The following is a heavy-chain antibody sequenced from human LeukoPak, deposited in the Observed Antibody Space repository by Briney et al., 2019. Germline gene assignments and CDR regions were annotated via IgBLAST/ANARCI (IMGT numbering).Heavy chain of an antibody. CDR3: ATRSPYYYDSSDPWVFDY. V-gene: IGHV4-39*01. Sequence: PSETLSLTCTVSGGSSSSSRYYWGWIRQPPGKGLEWIGSIYYSGSTYYNPSLKSRVTISVDTSKNQFSLKLSSVTAADTAVYYCATRSPYYYDSSDPWVFDYWGQGTLVTVSS. D-gene: IGHD3-22*01. CDR2: IYYSGST. J-gene: IGHJ4*02. CDR1: GGSSSSSRYY.